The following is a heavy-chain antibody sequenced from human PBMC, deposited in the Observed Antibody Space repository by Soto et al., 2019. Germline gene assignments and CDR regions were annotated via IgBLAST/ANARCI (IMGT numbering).Heavy chain of an antibody. CDR3: AKEHMIVVVIAQEPLDY. CDR2: IYPSDSQT. CDR1: GCSFRNYW. D-gene: IGHD3-22*01. V-gene: IGHV5-51*01. Sequence: GESLTISCQGSGCSFRNYWIAWVRQMPGTGLEYMGIIYPSDSQTRYSPSFQGRFTITRDNSKNTLYLQMNSLRAEDTAVYYCAKEHMIVVVIAQEPLDYWGQGTLVTVSS. J-gene: IGHJ4*02.